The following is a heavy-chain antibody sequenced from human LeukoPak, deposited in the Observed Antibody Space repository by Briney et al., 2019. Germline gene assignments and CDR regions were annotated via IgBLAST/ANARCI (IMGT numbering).Heavy chain of an antibody. CDR2: TYSGGST. V-gene: IGHV3-53*01. CDR1: GFTFGAYA. D-gene: IGHD5-24*01. Sequence: GGSLRLSCTASGFTFGAYAMSWVRQAPGKGLEWVSVTYSGGSTYYADSVKGRFTISRDNSKNTLYLQMNSLRAEDTAVYYCARSRDGYSHFDYWGQGTLVTVSS. J-gene: IGHJ4*02. CDR3: ARSRDGYSHFDY.